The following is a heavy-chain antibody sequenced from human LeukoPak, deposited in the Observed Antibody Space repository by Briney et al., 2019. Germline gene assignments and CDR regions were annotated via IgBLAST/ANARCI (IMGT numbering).Heavy chain of an antibody. Sequence: GASVKVSCKASGGTFSSYAISWVRQAPGQGLEWMGGIIPIFGTANYAQKFQGRVTITADESTSTAYMELSSLRSEDTAVYYCAREHDLWSGYSFDYWGQGTLVTVSS. CDR1: GGTFSSYA. V-gene: IGHV1-69*13. CDR3: AREHDLWSGYSFDY. D-gene: IGHD3-3*01. J-gene: IGHJ4*02. CDR2: IIPIFGTA.